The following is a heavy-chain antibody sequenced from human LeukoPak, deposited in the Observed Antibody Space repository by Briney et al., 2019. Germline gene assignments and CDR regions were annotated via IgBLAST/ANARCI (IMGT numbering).Heavy chain of an antibody. CDR2: INWNGGST. V-gene: IGHV3-20*04. D-gene: IGHD2-2*01. CDR1: GFTFDDYG. J-gene: IGHJ6*03. CDR3: ARAGIIVVPAAMRGYYYYMDV. Sequence: GGSLRLSCAASGFTFDDYGMSWVRQAPGKGLEWGSGINWNGGSTGYADSVKGRFTISRDNAKNSLYLQMNSLRAEDTALYYCARAGIIVVPAAMRGYYYYMDVWGEGATVTVSS.